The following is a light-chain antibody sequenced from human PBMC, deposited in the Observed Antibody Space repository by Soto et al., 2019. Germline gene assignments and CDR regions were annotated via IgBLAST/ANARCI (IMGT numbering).Light chain of an antibody. CDR3: LLYSGDSQLI. V-gene: IGLV7-43*01. J-gene: IGLJ2*01. CDR2: STS. Sequence: CASSTGAVSSGFYPSWFQQKPGQAPRTLIHSTSNKYSWTPARFSGSLLGGKAALTLSGVQPEDEAEYYCLLYSGDSQLIFGGGTKLTVL. CDR1: TGAVSSGFY.